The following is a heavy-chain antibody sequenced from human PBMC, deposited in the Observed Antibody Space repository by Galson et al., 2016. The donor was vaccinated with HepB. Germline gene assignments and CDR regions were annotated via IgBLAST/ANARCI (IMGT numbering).Heavy chain of an antibody. J-gene: IGHJ6*02. V-gene: IGHV3-9*01. Sequence: SLRLSCAASGFTFDDYAMHWVRQAPGKGLEWISGISWKSGSIGYADSVKGRFTVSRDNAKNSLYLQMNSLRPDDTALYYCAKGLIVGVTMGYGMDVWGQGTTVIVSS. CDR3: AKGLIVGVTMGYGMDV. CDR1: GFTFDDYA. D-gene: IGHD1-26*01. CDR2: ISWKSGSI.